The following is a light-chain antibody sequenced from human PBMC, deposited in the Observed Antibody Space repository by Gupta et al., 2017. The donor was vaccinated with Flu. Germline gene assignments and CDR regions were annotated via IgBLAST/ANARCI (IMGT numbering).Light chain of an antibody. V-gene: IGKV3-20*01. CDR2: DAS. Sequence: GTLSLSPGERATLSGRASQSVSSSYFAWYQQTAGQAPRLLIYDASIRATGLPDRISGSASATDFTLIISMRAREDFAVYYCQEEGRSPLTFGHGTXVDIK. CDR1: QSVSSSY. CDR3: QEEGRSPLT. J-gene: IGKJ3*01.